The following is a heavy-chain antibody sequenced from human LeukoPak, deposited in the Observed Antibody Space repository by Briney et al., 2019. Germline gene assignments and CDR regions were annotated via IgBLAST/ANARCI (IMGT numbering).Heavy chain of an antibody. CDR3: ARSVYCSGGSCYHAFDI. CDR2: IKQDESEK. CDR1: GFTFSSYW. D-gene: IGHD2-15*01. V-gene: IGHV3-7*01. J-gene: IGHJ3*02. Sequence: GGSLRLSCAASGFTFSSYWMSWVRQAPGKGLEWVANIKQDESEKYYVDSVKGRFTISRDNAKNSLYLQMNSLRAETTAVYNFARSVYCSGGSCYHAFDIWGQGTMVTVSS.